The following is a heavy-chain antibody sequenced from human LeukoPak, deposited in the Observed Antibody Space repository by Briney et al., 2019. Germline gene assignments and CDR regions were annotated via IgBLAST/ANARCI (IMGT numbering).Heavy chain of an antibody. CDR3: TTVFSGGISDY. V-gene: IGHV3-15*01. D-gene: IGHD1-14*01. CDR1: GFTFSNAW. Sequence: PGGSLRLPCAASGFTFSNAWMSWVRQAPGKGLEWVGRIKSKTAGGTTDYAAPVKGRFTISRDDSKNTLYLQMNSLKTDDTAVYYCTTVFSGGISDYWGQGTLVTVSS. CDR2: IKSKTAGGTT. J-gene: IGHJ4*02.